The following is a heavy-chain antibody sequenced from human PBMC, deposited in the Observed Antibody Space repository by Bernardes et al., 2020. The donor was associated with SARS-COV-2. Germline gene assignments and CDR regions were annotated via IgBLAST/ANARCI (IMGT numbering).Heavy chain of an antibody. Sequence: SETLSLTCAVFGGSFSSHYWTWIRQPPGRGLEWVGEINHSGSSTYNPSLKSRVTMSVDTSRNQFSLKLTSVTAADTAVYFCARHSENSGAYYYYYYGLDVWGQGTTVTVSS. D-gene: IGHD4-17*01. CDR1: GGSFSSHY. CDR3: ARHSENSGAYYYYYYGLDV. J-gene: IGHJ6*02. CDR2: INHSGSS. V-gene: IGHV4-34*10.